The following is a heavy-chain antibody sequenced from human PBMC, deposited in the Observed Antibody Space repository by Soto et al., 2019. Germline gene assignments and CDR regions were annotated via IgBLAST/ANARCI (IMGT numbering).Heavy chain of an antibody. Sequence: ASVXVSCKSCVYTLTIYYMHCFRQAPGQGLAWIGIINPSGGSTSYAQNYQGRITMTSDTSTTTVYMELSSLRSEETAVYFCERGDYDVLNGYYQIDYWGQGTLVTVSS. CDR2: INPSGGST. V-gene: IGHV1-46*01. CDR1: VYTLTIYY. D-gene: IGHD3-9*01. CDR3: ERGDYDVLNGYYQIDY. J-gene: IGHJ4*02.